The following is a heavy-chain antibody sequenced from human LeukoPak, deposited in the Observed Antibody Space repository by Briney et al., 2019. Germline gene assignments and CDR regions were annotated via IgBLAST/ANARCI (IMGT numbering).Heavy chain of an antibody. CDR2: ISGSGGST. Sequence: GGSLRLSCAASGFTFSSYAMSWVRQAPGKGLEWVSAISGSGGSTYYADSVKGRFTISRDNSKNTLYLQMNSLRAEDTAVYYCATVERSGSHTIHAFDIWGQGTMVTVSS. J-gene: IGHJ3*02. V-gene: IGHV3-23*01. CDR3: ATVERSGSHTIHAFDI. D-gene: IGHD1-26*01. CDR1: GFTFSSYA.